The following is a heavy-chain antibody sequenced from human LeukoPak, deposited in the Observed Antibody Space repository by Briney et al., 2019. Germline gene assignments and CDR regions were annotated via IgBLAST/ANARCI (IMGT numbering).Heavy chain of an antibody. D-gene: IGHD3-10*01. V-gene: IGHV3-15*01. CDR3: TTDKTMVRGVPFDY. CDR1: GFTFSNAG. CDR2: IKSKTDGGTT. Sequence: GRSLRLSCAASGFTFSNAGMSWVRQAPGKGLEWVGRIKSKTDGGTTDYAAPVKGRFTISRDDSKNTLYLQMNSLKTEDTAVYYCTTDKTMVRGVPFDYWGQGTLVTVSS. J-gene: IGHJ4*02.